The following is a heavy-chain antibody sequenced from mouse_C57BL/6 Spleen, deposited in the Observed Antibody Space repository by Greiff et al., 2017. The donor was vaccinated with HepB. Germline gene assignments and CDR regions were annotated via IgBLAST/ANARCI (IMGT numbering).Heavy chain of an antibody. CDR3: AREGNLDYFDY. Sequence: DVKLVESGGGLVKPGGSLKLSCAASGFTFSSYAMSWVRQTPEKRLEWVATISDGGSYTYYPDNVKGRFTISRDNAKNNLYLQMSHLKSEDTAMYYCAREGNLDYFDYWGQGTTLTVSS. J-gene: IGHJ2*01. V-gene: IGHV5-4*01. CDR2: ISDGGSYT. CDR1: GFTFSSYA.